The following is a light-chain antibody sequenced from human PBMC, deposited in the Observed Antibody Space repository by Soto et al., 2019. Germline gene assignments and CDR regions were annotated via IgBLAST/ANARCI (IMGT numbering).Light chain of an antibody. CDR2: DVS. CDR1: SSDVGSYNY. CDR3: NSYTSSSTYV. V-gene: IGLV2-14*03. J-gene: IGLJ1*01. Sequence: QSVLTQPASVTGSPGQSIAISNTGTSSDVGSYNYVSWYQQHPGKAPKLMIYDVSNRPSGVSDRFSGSKSGNTASLTISGLQAEDEADYFCNSYTSSSTYVFGTGTKVTVL.